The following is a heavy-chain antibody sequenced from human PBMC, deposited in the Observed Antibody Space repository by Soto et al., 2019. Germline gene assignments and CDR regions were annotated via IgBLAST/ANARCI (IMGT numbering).Heavy chain of an antibody. CDR3: ARAYVPLNDAFDI. CDR1: GYTFTSYY. D-gene: IGHD2-2*01. CDR2: INPSGGST. J-gene: IGHJ3*02. Sequence: VKVSCKASGYTFTSYYMHWVRQAPGQGLEWMGIINPSGGSTSYAQKFQGRVTMTRDTSTSTVYMELSSLRSEDTAVYYCARAYVPLNDAFDIWGQGTMVTVSS. V-gene: IGHV1-46*01.